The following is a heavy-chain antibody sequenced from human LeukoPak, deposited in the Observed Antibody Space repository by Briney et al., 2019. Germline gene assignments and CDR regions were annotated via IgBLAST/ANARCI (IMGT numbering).Heavy chain of an antibody. D-gene: IGHD3-3*01. CDR2: ISSSSRYT. Sequence: GGSLRLSCAASGFSLRDYSMDWVRQAPGKGLEWVSSISSSSRYTFYVDSVKGRYTISRDNAKNSLYLQMNSLRVEDTAVYYCARDEARGYDFRPQDHWGQGTLVSVSS. CDR1: GFSLRDYS. V-gene: IGHV3-21*01. J-gene: IGHJ4*02. CDR3: ARDEARGYDFRPQDH.